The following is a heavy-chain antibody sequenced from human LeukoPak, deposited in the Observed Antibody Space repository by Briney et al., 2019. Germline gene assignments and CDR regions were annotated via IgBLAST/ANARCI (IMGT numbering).Heavy chain of an antibody. D-gene: IGHD3-22*01. CDR3: ARFGVPDSSGTSFQH. J-gene: IGHJ1*01. Sequence: PGGSLRLSCAASGFTFNGYWMSWVRQARGKGLERVANLNQDGSEKYYVDSVRGRFTISRDNAKNSLYLQMNTLRAEDTAVYYCARFGVPDSSGTSFQHWGQGTLVTVSS. V-gene: IGHV3-7*01. CDR2: LNQDGSEK. CDR1: GFTFNGYW.